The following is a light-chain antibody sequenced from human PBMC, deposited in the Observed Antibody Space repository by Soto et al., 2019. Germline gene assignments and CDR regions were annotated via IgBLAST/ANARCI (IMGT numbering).Light chain of an antibody. CDR2: VAS. Sequence: EIVLTQSPGTLSLSPGERATLSCRASQSVSSSYLAWYQQKPGQAPRLLIYVASSRATGIPDRFSGSGSGTDFTLTISRLEPEDFAVYYCQQDGSSRTFGQGTKVDI. V-gene: IGKV3-20*01. CDR3: QQDGSSRT. J-gene: IGKJ1*01. CDR1: QSVSSSY.